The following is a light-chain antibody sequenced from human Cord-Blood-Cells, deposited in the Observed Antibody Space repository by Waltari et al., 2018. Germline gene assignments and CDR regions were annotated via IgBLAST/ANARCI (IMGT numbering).Light chain of an antibody. Sequence: QSVLTQPPSVSGAPGQRVTISCPGSSSNIGAGYDVHGYQQLPGTAPKLLIFGNSNRPSWVPDRFSGSKSGTSASLAITGLQAEDEADYYCQSYDSSLSGSVFGGGTKLTVL. V-gene: IGLV1-40*01. CDR2: GNS. CDR1: SSNIGAGYD. CDR3: QSYDSSLSGSV. J-gene: IGLJ2*01.